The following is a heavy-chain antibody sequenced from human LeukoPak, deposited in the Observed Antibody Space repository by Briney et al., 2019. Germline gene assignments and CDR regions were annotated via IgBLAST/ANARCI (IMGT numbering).Heavy chain of an antibody. CDR1: GYTFTDHY. CDR3: ARVPYSGSYYYFDY. D-gene: IGHD1-26*01. Sequence: ASVKVSCKASGYTFTDHYMHWVRQAPGQGLEWMGWINPNSGGTNYAQKFQGRVTMTRDTSISTAYMELSRLRSDDTAVYYCARVPYSGSYYYFDYWGQGTLVTVSS. J-gene: IGHJ4*02. V-gene: IGHV1-2*02. CDR2: INPNSGGT.